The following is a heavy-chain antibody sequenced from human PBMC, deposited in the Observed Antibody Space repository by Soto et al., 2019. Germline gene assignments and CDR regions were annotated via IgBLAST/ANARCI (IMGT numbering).Heavy chain of an antibody. J-gene: IGHJ4*02. CDR2: ISYDGSNK. D-gene: IGHD1-26*01. CDR3: AKDSGSYSPYFDY. V-gene: IGHV3-30*18. CDR1: GFTFSSYG. Sequence: PGGSLRLSCAASGFTFSSYGMHWVRQAPGKGLEWVAVISYDGSNKYYADSVKGRFTISRDNSKNTLYLQMNSLRAEDTAVYYCAKDSGSYSPYFDYWGQGTLVTVSS.